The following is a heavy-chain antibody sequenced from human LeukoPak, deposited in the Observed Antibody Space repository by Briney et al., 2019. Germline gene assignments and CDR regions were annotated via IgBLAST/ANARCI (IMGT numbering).Heavy chain of an antibody. D-gene: IGHD2-2*01. V-gene: IGHV3-30-3*01. CDR3: ARDGRGPAAAMPDY. Sequence: GRSLRLSCAASGFTFSTYGMHWVRQAPGKGLEWLAATSYDGSNKYYADSVKGRFTISRDNAKNSLYLQMNSLRAEDTAIYYCARDGRGPAAAMPDYWGQGTLVTVSS. CDR2: TSYDGSNK. CDR1: GFTFSTYG. J-gene: IGHJ4*02.